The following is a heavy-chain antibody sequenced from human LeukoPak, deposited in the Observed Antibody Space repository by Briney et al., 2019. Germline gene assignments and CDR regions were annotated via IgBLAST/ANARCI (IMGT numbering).Heavy chain of an antibody. V-gene: IGHV3-48*04. CDR2: ISPRSETI. Sequence: GGSLRLSCAASGFSFNRRGMNWVRQPPGKGLEWVSYISPRSETIFYAESVQGRFAVSRDDAKGSLYLQMHTLRGEDTAVYYCARIDGPTVFTYYMDLWGKGTTVTVAS. CDR1: GFSFNRRG. D-gene: IGHD3-16*01. CDR3: ARIDGPTVFTYYMDL. J-gene: IGHJ6*03.